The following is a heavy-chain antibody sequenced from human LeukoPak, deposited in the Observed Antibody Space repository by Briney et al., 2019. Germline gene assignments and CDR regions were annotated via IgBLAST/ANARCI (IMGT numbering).Heavy chain of an antibody. V-gene: IGHV3-23*01. Sequence: GGSLRLSCAASGFTFSSYGMSWVRQAPGKGLEWVSAINSNGRSTNYADSVKGRFTISRDNSKNTLYLQMNSPRAEDTALYYCAKWQDSTYWGYFDYWGQGTLVTVSS. CDR3: AKWQDSTYWGYFDY. J-gene: IGHJ4*02. D-gene: IGHD3-16*01. CDR1: GFTFSSYG. CDR2: INSNGRST.